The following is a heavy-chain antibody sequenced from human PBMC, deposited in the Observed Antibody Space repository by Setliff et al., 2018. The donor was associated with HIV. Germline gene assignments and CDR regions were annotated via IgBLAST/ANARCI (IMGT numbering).Heavy chain of an antibody. Sequence: EASVKVSCKTSGYTFIDYYIHWVRQAPGQGLEWMGWISAYNGNTNYAQKLQGRVTMTTDTSTSTAYMELRSLRSDDTAVYYCAREPRYYHTSGTDAFDIWGQGTMVTVSS. V-gene: IGHV1-18*01. CDR1: GYTFIDYY. D-gene: IGHD3-22*01. CDR3: AREPRYYHTSGTDAFDI. J-gene: IGHJ3*02. CDR2: ISAYNGNT.